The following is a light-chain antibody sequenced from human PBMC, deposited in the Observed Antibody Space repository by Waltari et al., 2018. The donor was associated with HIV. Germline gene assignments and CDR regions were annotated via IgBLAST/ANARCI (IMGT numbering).Light chain of an antibody. CDR3: CSCPRSGIRYV. CDR2: EVT. CDR1: SSNVGSDDL. Sequence: QSALTQPASVSGSPGQSITISCTGTSSNVGSDDLVSWYQQTPREAPKLIIYEVTKRPSGVSNRFSGSKSGNTASLTISGLQAEDEADYYCCSCPRSGIRYVFGTGTKVTVL. V-gene: IGLV2-23*02. J-gene: IGLJ1*01.